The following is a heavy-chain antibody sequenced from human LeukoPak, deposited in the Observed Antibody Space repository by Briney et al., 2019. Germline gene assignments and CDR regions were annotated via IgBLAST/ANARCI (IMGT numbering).Heavy chain of an antibody. J-gene: IGHJ4*02. D-gene: IGHD1-26*01. Sequence: GGSLRLSCAASGFPFSSYWMNWVCQAPGKRPEWVGNIDQGGSETNYVDSVKGRFSFSRDNAKTSLYLQMNSLRAEDTAVYYCVTDRRVGGWDVRFDYWGQGALVTVSS. V-gene: IGHV3-7*01. CDR2: IDQGGSET. CDR3: VTDRRVGGWDVRFDY. CDR1: GFPFSSYW.